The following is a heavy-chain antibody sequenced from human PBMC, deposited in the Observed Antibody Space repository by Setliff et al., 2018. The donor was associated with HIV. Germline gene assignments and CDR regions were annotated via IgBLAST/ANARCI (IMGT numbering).Heavy chain of an antibody. D-gene: IGHD3-16*01. J-gene: IGHJ3*02. CDR3: ARGLGVRGRGDVFDI. CDR2: IYPGDSDS. V-gene: IGHV5-51*01. Sequence: PGESLKISCKASGYSFTGYWIGWVRQMPGKGLEWMGIIYPGDSDSRDSPSFQGQVIISADKSLSTAYLQWSSLKASDTAIYYCARGLGVRGRGDVFDIWGQGTMVTVSS. CDR1: GYSFTGYW.